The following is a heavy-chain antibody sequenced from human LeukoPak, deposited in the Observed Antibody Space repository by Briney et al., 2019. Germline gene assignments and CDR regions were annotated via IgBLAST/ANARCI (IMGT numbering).Heavy chain of an antibody. CDR3: AGLRGNYYYYYYMDV. Sequence: SETLSLTCAVYGGSFSNYYWTWIRQPPGKGLEWIGEINHSGSTRYNPSLKSRVIISVDTSKNQFSLKLSSVTAADTAVYYCAGLRGNYYYYYYMDVWGKGTTVTVSS. V-gene: IGHV4-34*01. D-gene: IGHD3-10*01. J-gene: IGHJ6*03. CDR2: INHSGST. CDR1: GGSFSNYY.